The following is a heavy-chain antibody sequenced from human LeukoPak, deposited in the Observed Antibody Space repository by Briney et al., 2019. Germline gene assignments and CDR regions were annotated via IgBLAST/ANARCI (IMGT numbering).Heavy chain of an antibody. CDR2: IYHSGST. V-gene: IGHV4-38-2*02. J-gene: IGHJ6*03. CDR3: ARDIRIAAAGTGYYYMDV. Sequence: PSETLSLTCAVSGYSISSGYYWGWIRQPPGKGLEWIGSIYHSGSTNYNPSLKSRVTISVDTSKNQFSLKLSSVTAADTAVYYCARDIRIAAAGTGYYYMDVWGKGTTVTVSS. CDR1: GYSISSGYY. D-gene: IGHD6-13*01.